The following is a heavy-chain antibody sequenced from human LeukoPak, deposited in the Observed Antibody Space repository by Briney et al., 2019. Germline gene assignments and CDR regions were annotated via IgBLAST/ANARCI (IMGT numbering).Heavy chain of an antibody. D-gene: IGHD3-22*01. V-gene: IGHV4-30-4*01. CDR1: GGSISSGDYY. CDR2: IYYSGST. J-gene: IGHJ4*02. CDR3: ARVGGSYYDSSGYYI. Sequence: SETLSLTCTVSGGSISSGDYYWSWIRQPPGKGLEWIGYIYYSGSTYYNPSLKSRVTISVDTSKNQFSLKLSSVTAADTAVYYCARVGGSYYDSSGYYIWGQGTLVTVSS.